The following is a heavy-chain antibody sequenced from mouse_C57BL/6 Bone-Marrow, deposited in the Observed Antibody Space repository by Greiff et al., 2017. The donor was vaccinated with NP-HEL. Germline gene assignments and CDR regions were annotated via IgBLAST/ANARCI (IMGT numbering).Heavy chain of an antibody. J-gene: IGHJ4*01. V-gene: IGHV1-64*01. D-gene: IGHD1-1*02. CDR2: IHPNSGST. Sequence: QVQLQQPGAELVKPGASVKLSCKASGYTFTSYWMHWVKQRPGQGLEWIGMIHPNSGSTNYNEKFKSKATLTVDKSSSTAYMQLSSLTSEDSALYYCARGGYGDYDAMDYWGQGTSVTVSS. CDR3: ARGGYGDYDAMDY. CDR1: GYTFTSYW.